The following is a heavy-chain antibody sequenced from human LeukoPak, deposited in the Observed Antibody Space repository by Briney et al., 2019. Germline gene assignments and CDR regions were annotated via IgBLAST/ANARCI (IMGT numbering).Heavy chain of an antibody. D-gene: IGHD4-23*01. V-gene: IGHV4-38-2*01. CDR1: GYSISSGYY. J-gene: IGHJ3*02. CDR3: ARHPGGSAGAFDI. CDR2: IYHSGST. Sequence: PSETLSLTCAVSGYSISSGYYWGWIRPPPGKGLEWIGSIYHSGSTYYNPSLKSRVTISVDTSKNQFSLKLSSVTAADTAVYYCARHPGGSAGAFDIWGQGTVVTVSS.